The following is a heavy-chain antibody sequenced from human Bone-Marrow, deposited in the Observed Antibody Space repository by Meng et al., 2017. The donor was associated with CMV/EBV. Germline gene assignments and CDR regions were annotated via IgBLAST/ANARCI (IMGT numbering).Heavy chain of an antibody. CDR1: GFTFSSYW. V-gene: IGHV3-7*01. CDR3: ARDPPQKLGGMDV. CDR2: IKQDGSEK. J-gene: IGHJ6*02. Sequence: GESLKISCAASGFTFSSYWMSWVRQAPGKGLEWVANIKQDGSEKYYVDSVKGRFTISRDNAKNSLYLQMNSLRAEDTAVYYCARDPPQKLGGMDVWAQGTTVTVSS. D-gene: IGHD3-10*01.